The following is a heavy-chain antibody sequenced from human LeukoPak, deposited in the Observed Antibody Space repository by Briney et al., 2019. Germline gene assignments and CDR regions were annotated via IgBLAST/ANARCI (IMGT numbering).Heavy chain of an antibody. CDR2: ISAYNGNT. D-gene: IGHD2-2*01. CDR1: GYTFTSYG. Sequence: ASVKVSCKASGYTFTSYGISWVRQAPGQGLEWMGWISAYNGNTNYAQKLQGRVTMTTDTSTSTAYMELRSLRSDDTAVYYCAREGERYCSSSSCLNWFDPWGQGTLVTVSS. V-gene: IGHV1-18*01. J-gene: IGHJ5*02. CDR3: AREGERYCSSSSCLNWFDP.